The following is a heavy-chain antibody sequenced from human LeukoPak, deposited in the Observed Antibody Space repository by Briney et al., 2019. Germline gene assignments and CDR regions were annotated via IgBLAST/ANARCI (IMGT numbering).Heavy chain of an antibody. CDR3: AKGGCRGTCNPLAH. V-gene: IGHV3-23*01. Sequence: GGSLRLSCAASGFTFSGSGMSWVRQAPGKGLEWISSFGDSDGSTYYADSLKGRFTISRDNSKNTLYLQMNNLRAEDTAVYYCAKGGCRGTCNPLAHWGQGALVTVSP. CDR1: GFTFSGSG. D-gene: IGHD2-15*01. J-gene: IGHJ4*02. CDR2: FGDSDGST.